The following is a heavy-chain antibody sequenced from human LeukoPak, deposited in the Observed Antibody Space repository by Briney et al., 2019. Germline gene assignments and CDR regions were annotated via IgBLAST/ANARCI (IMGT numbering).Heavy chain of an antibody. J-gene: IGHJ4*02. D-gene: IGHD6-13*01. CDR1: GYTFTGYY. Sequence: ASVKVSCKASGYTFTGYYMHWVRQAPGQGLEWMGWINPNSGGTNYAQKFQGRVTMTRDTSISTAYMELSRLRSDDTAVYYCARVARRIGAAALFDYWGQGTLVTLSS. CDR3: ARVARRIGAAALFDY. CDR2: INPNSGGT. V-gene: IGHV1-2*02.